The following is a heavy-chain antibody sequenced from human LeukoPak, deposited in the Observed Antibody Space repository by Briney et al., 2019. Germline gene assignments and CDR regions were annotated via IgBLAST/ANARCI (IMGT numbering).Heavy chain of an antibody. CDR3: TRDLYYYDSRRDAFDI. V-gene: IGHV4-4*07. CDR1: GGSISTYF. Sequence: SETLSLTCTVSGGSISTYFWXWXXXXXXXXXXXXGRISPSGNTDYNXSXXXRXTXSIXTSNNRFSLTLTSVTAADTAVYYCTRDLYYYDSRRDAFDIWGQGTMATVSS. D-gene: IGHD3-22*01. CDR2: ISPSGNT. J-gene: IGHJ3*02.